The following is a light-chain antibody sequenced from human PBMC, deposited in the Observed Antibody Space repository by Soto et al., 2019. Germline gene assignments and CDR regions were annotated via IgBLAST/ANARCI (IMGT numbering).Light chain of an antibody. V-gene: IGKV1-39*01. CDR3: QQTYTTPEIT. CDR2: AAS. CDR1: ETIICY. J-gene: IGKJ5*01. Sequence: DIQMTQSPSSLSASIGYSVTITCRSMETIICYLNWYQQKPGKAPRLLINAASNLQSGVPSRFRGSGSETDFTLTISSLQPEDFAIYYCQQTYTTPEITFGQGTRL.